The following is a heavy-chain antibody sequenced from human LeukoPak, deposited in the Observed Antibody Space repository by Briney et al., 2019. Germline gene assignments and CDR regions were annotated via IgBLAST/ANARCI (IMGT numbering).Heavy chain of an antibody. D-gene: IGHD1-26*01. V-gene: IGHV1-69*01. J-gene: IGHJ4*02. CDR3: ARENVGASGGYFDY. Sequence: RASVKVSCKASGGTFSSYANSWVRQAPRQGLELMGGIIPIFGTANYAQKFHGRVTITADESTSTAYMELSSLRSEDTAVYYCARENVGASGGYFDYWGQGTLVTVSS. CDR1: GGTFSSYA. CDR2: IIPIFGTA.